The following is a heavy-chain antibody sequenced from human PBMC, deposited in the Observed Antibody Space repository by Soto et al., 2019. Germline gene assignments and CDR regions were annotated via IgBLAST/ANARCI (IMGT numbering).Heavy chain of an antibody. CDR3: ARMASFYCSGGSCYPTYGMDV. CDR1: GFTFSSHA. CDR2: ISYDGSNK. Sequence: QVQLVESGGGVVQPGRSLRLSCAASGFTFSSHAIHWVRQAPGKGLEWVAVISYDGSNKYYADSVKGRFTISRDNSKNTLYLQMNSRRAEDTAVYYCARMASFYCSGGSCYPTYGMDVWGQGTTVTVSS. D-gene: IGHD2-15*01. V-gene: IGHV3-30-3*01. J-gene: IGHJ6*02.